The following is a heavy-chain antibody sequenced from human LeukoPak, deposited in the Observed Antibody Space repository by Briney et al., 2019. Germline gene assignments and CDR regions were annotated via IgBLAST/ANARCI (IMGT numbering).Heavy chain of an antibody. V-gene: IGHV4-38-2*02. J-gene: IGHJ4*02. CDR1: GYSISSGYY. D-gene: IGHD5-12*01. Sequence: PSETLSLTCTVSGYSISSGYYWGWIRQPPGKGLEWIGNIHHSGSTYYSPSLKSRVTISVDKSKNQFSLKLSSVTAADTAVYYCAGQSGYEGDYWGQGTLVTVSS. CDR3: AGQSGYEGDY. CDR2: IHHSGST.